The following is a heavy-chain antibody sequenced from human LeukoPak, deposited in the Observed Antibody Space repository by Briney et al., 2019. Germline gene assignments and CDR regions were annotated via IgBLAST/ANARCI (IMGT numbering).Heavy chain of an antibody. D-gene: IGHD4-23*01. J-gene: IGHJ2*01. CDR3: ARRVVNNRNWYFNL. CDR2: INTNTGNP. V-gene: IGHV7-4-1*02. CDR1: GYTFTSYA. Sequence: GASMKVSCKASGYTFTSYAMNWVRQAPGQGLEWMGWINTNTGNPTYAQGFTGRFVFSLDTSVSTAYLQISSLKAEDTAVYYCARRVVNNRNWYFNLWGRGTLVTVSS.